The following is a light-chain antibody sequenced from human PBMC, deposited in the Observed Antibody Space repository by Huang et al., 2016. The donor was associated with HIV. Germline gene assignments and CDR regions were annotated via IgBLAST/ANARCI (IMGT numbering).Light chain of an antibody. CDR1: QGIGNS. CDR2: ATS. J-gene: IGKJ1*01. Sequence: DIQMTQSPSSLSASVGDRVTITCRASQGIGNSLAWYQQKPEKAPRLLLYATSRLESGVPSRFMGSGSGTHYTLTISTLQPEDIASYYCQQYHGIPWTFGQGTKVEIK. CDR3: QQYHGIPWT. V-gene: IGKV1-NL1*01.